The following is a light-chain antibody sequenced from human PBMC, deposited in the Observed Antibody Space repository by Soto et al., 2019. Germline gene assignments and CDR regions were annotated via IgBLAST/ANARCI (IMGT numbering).Light chain of an antibody. CDR2: AAS. J-gene: IGKJ2*01. Sequence: AIQMTQSPSSLSASVGDRVTITCRASQGIRNDLGWYQQKPGKAPKLLIYAASSLQSGVPSRFSGSGSGTDFTLTISSLQSEDFAVYYCQQYKSWPSHTFGQGTKVDIK. CDR1: QGIRND. CDR3: QQYKSWPSHT. V-gene: IGKV1-6*01.